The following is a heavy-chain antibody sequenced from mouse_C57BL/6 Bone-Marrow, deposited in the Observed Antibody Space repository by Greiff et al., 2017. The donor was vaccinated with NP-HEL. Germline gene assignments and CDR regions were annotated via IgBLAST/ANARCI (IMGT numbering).Heavy chain of an antibody. V-gene: IGHV5-6*01. CDR2: ISSGGSYT. D-gene: IGHD1-1*01. CDR1: GFTFSSYG. J-gene: IGHJ2*01. CDR3: AREGYITTVVAPYYFDY. Sequence: EVQGVESGGDLVKPGGSLKLSCAASGFTFSSYGMSWVRQTPDKRLEWVATISSGGSYTYYPDSVKGRFTISRDNAKNTLYLQMSSLKSEDTAMYYYAREGYITTVVAPYYFDYWGKGTTLTVSS.